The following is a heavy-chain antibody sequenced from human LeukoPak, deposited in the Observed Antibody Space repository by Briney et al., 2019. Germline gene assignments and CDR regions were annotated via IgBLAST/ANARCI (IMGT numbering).Heavy chain of an antibody. Sequence: PSETLSLTCAVYGGSFSGYYWSWIRQPPGKGLEWIGEINHSGSTNYNPSLKSRVTISVDTSKNQFSLKLSSVTAADTAVYYCAREYSSSSRYYYYGMDVWGQGTTVTVSS. D-gene: IGHD6-6*01. CDR3: AREYSSSSRYYYYGMDV. V-gene: IGHV4-34*01. J-gene: IGHJ6*02. CDR1: GGSFSGYY. CDR2: INHSGST.